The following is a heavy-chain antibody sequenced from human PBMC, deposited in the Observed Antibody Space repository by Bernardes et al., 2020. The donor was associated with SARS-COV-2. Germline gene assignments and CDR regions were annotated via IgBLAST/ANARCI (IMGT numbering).Heavy chain of an antibody. CDR1: GFTFSSYG. Sequence: GGSLRLSCAASGFTFSSYGMHWVRQAPGKGLEWVAVIWYDGSNKYYADSVKGRFTISRDNSKNTLYLQMNSLRAEDTAVYYCARDGTRVGATEGLGYYYYGMDVWGQGTTVTVSS. J-gene: IGHJ6*02. CDR3: ARDGTRVGATEGLGYYYYGMDV. V-gene: IGHV3-33*01. CDR2: IWYDGSNK. D-gene: IGHD1-26*01.